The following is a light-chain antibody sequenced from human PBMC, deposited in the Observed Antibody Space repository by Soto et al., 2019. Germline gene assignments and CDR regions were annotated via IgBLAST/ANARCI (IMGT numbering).Light chain of an antibody. Sequence: IQMTQSPSSLSAYVGDSVTVTCRASQSINIYLNWYQQKPGKAPTLLIYGASRLQSGVPSRFTGGGSRTDFTLTISSLQPEDFATSYCQQSYRSPYTFGQGTKLESK. V-gene: IGKV1-39*01. J-gene: IGKJ2*01. CDR3: QQSYRSPYT. CDR2: GAS. CDR1: QSINIY.